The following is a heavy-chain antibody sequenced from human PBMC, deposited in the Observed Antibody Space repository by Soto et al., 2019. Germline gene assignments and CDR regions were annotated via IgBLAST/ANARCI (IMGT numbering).Heavy chain of an antibody. V-gene: IGHV1-69*01. CDR3: ASESSSRPLPYYYYYGMDV. J-gene: IGHJ6*02. CDR1: GGTFSSYA. D-gene: IGHD6-6*01. CDR2: IIPIFGTA. Sequence: QVQLVQSGAEVKKPGSSVKVSCKASGGTFSSYAISWVRQAPGQGLEWMGGIIPIFGTANYAQKFQGRVTITADESTSTAYMELSSLRSEDTAVCYCASESSSRPLPYYYYYGMDVWGQGTTVTVSS.